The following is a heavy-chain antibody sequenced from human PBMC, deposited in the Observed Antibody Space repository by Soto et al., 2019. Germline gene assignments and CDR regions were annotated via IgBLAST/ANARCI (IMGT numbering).Heavy chain of an antibody. CDR2: INAGNGNT. D-gene: IGHD6-19*01. CDR1: GYTFTSYA. V-gene: IGHV1-3*01. CDR3: ARDPYHLAVAGGGGLYYYHSYYMDV. J-gene: IGHJ6*03. Sequence: GASVKVSCKASGYTFTSYAMHWVRQAPGQRLEWMGWINAGNGNTKYSQKFQGRVTITRDTSASTAYMELSSLRSEDTAVYYCARDPYHLAVAGGGGLYYYHSYYMDVWGKAPTVTVSS.